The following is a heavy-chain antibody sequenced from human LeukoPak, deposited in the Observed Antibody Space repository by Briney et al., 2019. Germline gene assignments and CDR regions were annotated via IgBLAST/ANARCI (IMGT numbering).Heavy chain of an antibody. D-gene: IGHD1-1*01. CDR1: GFTFSSYA. V-gene: IGHV3-23*01. CDR3: AKNRNWNDVMFDY. CDR2: ISGRGGST. J-gene: IGHJ4*02. Sequence: GGSLRLSCAASGFTFSSYAMSWVRQAPGKGLEWVSAISGRGGSTYYADSVKGRFTISRDNSKNTLYLQMNSLRAKDTAVYYCAKNRNWNDVMFDYWGQGTLVTVSS.